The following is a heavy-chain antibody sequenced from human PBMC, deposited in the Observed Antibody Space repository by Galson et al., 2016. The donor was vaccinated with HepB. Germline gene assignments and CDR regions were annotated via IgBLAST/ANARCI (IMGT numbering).Heavy chain of an antibody. D-gene: IGHD1-26*01. CDR1: GGSLRGYY. J-gene: IGHJ4*02. Sequence: ETLSLTCAVYGGSLRGYYWSWIRQPPGKGLEWIGEINHSGNTNYNPSLKSRVTMTVDASKNQFSMTLRSATAADTALYFCARISLRVGQDYWGQGTLVTVSS. V-gene: IGHV4-34*01. CDR2: INHSGNT. CDR3: ARISLRVGQDY.